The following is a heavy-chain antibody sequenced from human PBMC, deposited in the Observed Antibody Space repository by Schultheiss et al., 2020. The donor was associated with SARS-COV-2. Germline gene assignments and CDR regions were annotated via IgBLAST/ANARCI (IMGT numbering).Heavy chain of an antibody. D-gene: IGHD3-3*01. CDR1: GYSFSTYW. CDR2: IYPDDSDT. J-gene: IGHJ6*02. CDR3: ARQGQEVRLNGMDV. Sequence: GGSLRLSCKGSGYSFSTYWIGWVRQMPGKGLEWMGIIYPDDSDTRYSPSFQGQVTISADKSISTAYLQWSSLKASDTAMYYCARQGQEVRLNGMDVWGQGTTVTVSS. V-gene: IGHV5-51*01.